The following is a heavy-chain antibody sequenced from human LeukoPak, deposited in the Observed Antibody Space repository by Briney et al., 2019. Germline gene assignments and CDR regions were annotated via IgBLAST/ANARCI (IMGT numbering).Heavy chain of an antibody. CDR2: IRYDGSNK. V-gene: IGHV3-30*02. Sequence: PGGSLRLSCAASGFTFSSYGMHWVRQAPGKGPEWVAFIRYDGSNKYYADSVKGRFTISRDNSKNTLYLQMNSLRAEDTAVYYCAKDPYGDYGNWFDPWGQGTLVTVSS. J-gene: IGHJ5*02. D-gene: IGHD4-17*01. CDR3: AKDPYGDYGNWFDP. CDR1: GFTFSSYG.